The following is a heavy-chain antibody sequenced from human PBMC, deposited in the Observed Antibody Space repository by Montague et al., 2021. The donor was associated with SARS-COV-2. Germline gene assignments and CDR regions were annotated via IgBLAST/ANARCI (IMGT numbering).Heavy chain of an antibody. CDR1: GGSINNFY. J-gene: IGHJ4*02. D-gene: IGHD1-26*01. V-gene: IGHV4-59*08. CDR2: LYYSGST. CDR3: ARHVWDLLPFDH. Sequence: SETLSLTCIVPGGSINNFYWSWIRQPPGKGLEWIGYLYYSGSTKYNPSLRSRATISLDTSKKQFSLKVHSVTAADTAVYYRARHVWDLLPFDHWGQGTLVTVSS.